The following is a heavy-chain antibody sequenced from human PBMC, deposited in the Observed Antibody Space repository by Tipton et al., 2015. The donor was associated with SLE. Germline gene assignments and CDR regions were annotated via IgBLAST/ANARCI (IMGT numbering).Heavy chain of an antibody. CDR2: ISGSGGST. V-gene: IGHV3-23*01. J-gene: IGHJ2*01. CDR3: ARILGTTMIETSFDL. Sequence: SLRLSCAASGFTFSSYAMSWVRQAPGKGLEWVSAISGSGGSTYYADSVKGRFTISRDNSKNTLYLQMNSLRAEDTAVYYCARILGTTMIETSFDLWGRGPLVTVSS. CDR1: GFTFSSYA. D-gene: IGHD3-22*01.